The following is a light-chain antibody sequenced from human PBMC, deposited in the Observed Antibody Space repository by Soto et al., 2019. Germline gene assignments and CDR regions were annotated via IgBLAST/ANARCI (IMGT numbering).Light chain of an antibody. V-gene: IGKV1-33*01. Sequence: DIPMTQSPSSLSASVGDRVTITCQASQNINNYLNWYQQKPGRAPKLLIYDASNLEAGVPSRFRGSGSGTDFTFTISRLQPEDSATYDCQQYENLPTFGQGTRLEIK. CDR2: DAS. CDR1: QNINNY. J-gene: IGKJ5*01. CDR3: QQYENLPT.